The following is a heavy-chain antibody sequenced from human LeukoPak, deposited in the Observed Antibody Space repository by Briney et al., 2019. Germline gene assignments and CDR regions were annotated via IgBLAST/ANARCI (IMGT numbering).Heavy chain of an antibody. J-gene: IGHJ3*02. CDR1: GGTFSSYA. CDR2: IIPILGIA. CDR3: ARDSPRDLRYDAFDI. Sequence: SVKVSCKASGGTFSSYAISWVRQAPGQGLEWMGRIIPILGIANYAQKFQGRVTITADKSTSTAYMELSSLRSEDTAVYYCARDSPRDLRYDAFDIWGQGTMVTVSS. V-gene: IGHV1-69*04. D-gene: IGHD3-16*01.